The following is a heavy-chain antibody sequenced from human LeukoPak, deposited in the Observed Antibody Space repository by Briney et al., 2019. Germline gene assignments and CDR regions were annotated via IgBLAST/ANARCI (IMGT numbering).Heavy chain of an antibody. CDR2: INHSGST. CDR1: GGSFSGYY. J-gene: IGHJ5*02. Sequence: SETLSLTCAVYGGSFSGYYWSWIRQPPGKGLEWIGEINHSGSTNYNPSLKSRGTISVDTSKNQFSLKLSSVTAADTAVYYCARVSGYSSSWYYHYDWFDPWGQGTLVTVSS. V-gene: IGHV4-34*01. D-gene: IGHD6-13*01. CDR3: ARVSGYSSSWYYHYDWFDP.